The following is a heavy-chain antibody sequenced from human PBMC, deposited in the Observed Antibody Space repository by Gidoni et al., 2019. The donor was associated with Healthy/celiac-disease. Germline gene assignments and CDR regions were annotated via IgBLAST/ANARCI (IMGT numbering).Heavy chain of an antibody. D-gene: IGHD3-3*01. CDR1: GYPISSGYY. CDR2: IYHSGST. V-gene: IGHV4-38-2*01. Sequence: QVQLQESGPALVKPSETLSLTCAVSGYPISSGYYWGWIRQPPGKGLEWIGSIYHSGSTNYNPSLKSRVTRSVDTSKNQFSLKLSSVTAADTAVYYCARAPATYYDFWSGYYPAQGLVDYWGQGTLVTVSS. CDR3: ARAPATYYDFWSGYYPAQGLVDY. J-gene: IGHJ4*02.